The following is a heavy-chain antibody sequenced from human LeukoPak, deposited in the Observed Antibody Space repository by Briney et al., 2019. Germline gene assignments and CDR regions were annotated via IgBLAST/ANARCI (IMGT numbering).Heavy chain of an antibody. CDR3: ARVKSLYSGSYYSDY. D-gene: IGHD1-26*01. CDR2: ISAYNGNT. Sequence: ASVKVSCKASGYTFTSYGISWVRQAPGQGLEWMGWISAYNGNTNYAQKLQGRVTMTTDTSTSTAYMELRSLRSDDTAVYYCARVKSLYSGSYYSDYWGQGTLVTVSS. V-gene: IGHV1-18*01. CDR1: GYTFTSYG. J-gene: IGHJ4*02.